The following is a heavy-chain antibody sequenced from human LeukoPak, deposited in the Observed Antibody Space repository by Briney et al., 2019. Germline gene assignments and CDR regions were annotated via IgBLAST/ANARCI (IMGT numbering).Heavy chain of an antibody. CDR2: ISIRSSTI. CDR1: GFNFSSYS. V-gene: IGHV3-48*04. D-gene: IGHD1-14*01. Sequence: PGGSLRLSCAASGFNFSSYSMNWVRQAPGKGLEWVSYISIRSSTIYYADSVEGRFTISRDNAKNSLYLQMSSLRAEDTAVYYCANLMTGEPHWGQGTLVTVSS. CDR3: ANLMTGEPH. J-gene: IGHJ4*02.